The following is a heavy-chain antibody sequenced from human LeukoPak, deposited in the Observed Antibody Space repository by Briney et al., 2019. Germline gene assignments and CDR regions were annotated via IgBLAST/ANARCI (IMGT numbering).Heavy chain of an antibody. V-gene: IGHV3-20*04. D-gene: IGHD2-21*02. CDR1: GFTFDDYG. Sequence: GGSLRLSCAASGFTFDDYGMSWVRQAPGKGLEWVSGINWNGGSTGYADSVKGRFTISRDNAKNSLYLQMNSLRAEDTAVYYCALYCGGDCYSGTVPFDYWGQGTLVTVSS. J-gene: IGHJ4*02. CDR3: ALYCGGDCYSGTVPFDY. CDR2: INWNGGST.